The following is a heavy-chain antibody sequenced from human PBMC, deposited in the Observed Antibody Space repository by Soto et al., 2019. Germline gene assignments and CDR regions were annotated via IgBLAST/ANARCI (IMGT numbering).Heavy chain of an antibody. D-gene: IGHD6-19*01. V-gene: IGHV4-39*01. Sequence: SETLSLTCTVSGGSISSSSYYWGWIRQPPGKGLEWIGSIYYSGSTYYNPSLKSRVTISVDTSKNQFSLKLSSVTAADTAVYYCARLSSGYSSGWYTGFGFDPWGQGTLVTVPQ. CDR3: ARLSSGYSSGWYTGFGFDP. J-gene: IGHJ5*02. CDR2: IYYSGST. CDR1: GGSISSSSYY.